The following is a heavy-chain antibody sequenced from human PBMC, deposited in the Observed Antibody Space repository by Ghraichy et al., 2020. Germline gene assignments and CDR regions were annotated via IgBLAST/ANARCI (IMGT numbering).Heavy chain of an antibody. CDR3: AKATTYSSNPKKRPYYYYGMDV. Sequence: GESLNISCAASGFTFSSYGMHWVRQAPGKGLEWVAVISYDGSNKYYADSVKGRFTISRDNSKNTLYLQMNSLRAEDTAVYYCAKATTYSSNPKKRPYYYYGMDVWGQGTTVTVSS. CDR2: ISYDGSNK. V-gene: IGHV3-30*18. J-gene: IGHJ6*02. CDR1: GFTFSSYG. D-gene: IGHD6-13*01.